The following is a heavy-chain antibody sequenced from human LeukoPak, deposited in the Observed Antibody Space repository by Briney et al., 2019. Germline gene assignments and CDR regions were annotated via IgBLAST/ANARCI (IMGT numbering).Heavy chain of an antibody. Sequence: GGSLRLSCAACGFTFSSYGMHWMRQAPGKGLEWVAVTWYDGSNKYYADSVKGRFTISRDNSKNTLYLQMNSLRAEDTAVYYCARKQLDGSAFDIWGQGTMVTVSS. CDR2: TWYDGSNK. D-gene: IGHD1-26*01. CDR3: ARKQLDGSAFDI. V-gene: IGHV3-33*01. CDR1: GFTFSSYG. J-gene: IGHJ3*02.